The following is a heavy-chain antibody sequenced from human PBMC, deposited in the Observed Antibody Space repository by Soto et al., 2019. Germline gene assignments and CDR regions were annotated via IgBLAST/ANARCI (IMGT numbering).Heavy chain of an antibody. Sequence: QVQLQESGPGLVKPSETLSLTCSVSGDSLTSYYWTWVRQPPGKGLEWIGYIYYTGKTNYNPSLKSRVTISMDLSKYQFSLELRSLTAADTAVYYCARIILTGYYGLAPWGQGTLVIVSA. J-gene: IGHJ5*02. CDR3: ARIILTGYYGLAP. CDR1: GDSLTSYY. D-gene: IGHD3-9*01. V-gene: IGHV4-59*01. CDR2: IYYTGKT.